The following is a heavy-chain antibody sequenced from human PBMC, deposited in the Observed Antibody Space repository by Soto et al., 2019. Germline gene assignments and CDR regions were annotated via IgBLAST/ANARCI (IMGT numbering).Heavy chain of an antibody. J-gene: IGHJ6*02. Sequence: QGQLVQSGPEVKKPGASVKVSCKASGYTFSRYGISWVRQAPGQGLEWMGWISGYNGYTKYAPKVQGRVIMTIDTPAYPGDLQLRSLASDATGIYDGAKNGKPPYYYYSIDVLGQGTTVTVSS. V-gene: IGHV1-18*01. CDR2: ISGYNGYT. CDR1: GYTFSRYG. D-gene: IGHD1-26*01. CDR3: AKNGKPPYYYYSIDV.